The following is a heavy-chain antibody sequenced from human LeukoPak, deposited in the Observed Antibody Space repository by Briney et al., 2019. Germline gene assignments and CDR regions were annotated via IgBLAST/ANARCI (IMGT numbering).Heavy chain of an antibody. CDR3: GRDFGLTGTKRSFDI. D-gene: IGHD1-7*01. V-gene: IGHV3-23*01. CDR1: GFTLSSYA. Sequence: GGSLRLSCAASGFTLSSYAMSWVRQAPGKGLEWVSGISGSGGSTYHADSVKGRFTISRDNAKNSLDLQMNSLRADDTAVYYCGRDFGLTGTKRSFDIWGQGTMVTVSS. J-gene: IGHJ3*02. CDR2: ISGSGGST.